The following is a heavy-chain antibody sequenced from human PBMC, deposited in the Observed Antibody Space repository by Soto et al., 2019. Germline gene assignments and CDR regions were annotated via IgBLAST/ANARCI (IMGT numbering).Heavy chain of an antibody. V-gene: IGHV3-33*01. Sequence: GGSLRLSCAASGFTFSSYGMHWVRQAPGKGLEWVAVIWYDGSNKYYADSVKGRFTISRDNSKNTLYLQMNSLRAEDTAVYYCARDYHPYYYDSSGQVYYFDYWGQGTLVTVSS. J-gene: IGHJ4*02. D-gene: IGHD3-22*01. CDR1: GFTFSSYG. CDR3: ARDYHPYYYDSSGQVYYFDY. CDR2: IWYDGSNK.